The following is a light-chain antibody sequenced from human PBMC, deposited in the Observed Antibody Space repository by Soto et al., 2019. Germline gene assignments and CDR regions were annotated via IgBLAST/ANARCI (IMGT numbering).Light chain of an antibody. Sequence: DIVMTQSPATLSVSPGEGATLSCRASQSVHSALAWYHQRPGQTPRLLIYDASTRATGIPDRFSGSGSGTEFTLTISSLQSEDFAMYYCQQYGTWPPLTFGGGTQVEI. V-gene: IGKV3-15*01. CDR3: QQYGTWPPLT. CDR1: QSVHSA. J-gene: IGKJ4*01. CDR2: DAS.